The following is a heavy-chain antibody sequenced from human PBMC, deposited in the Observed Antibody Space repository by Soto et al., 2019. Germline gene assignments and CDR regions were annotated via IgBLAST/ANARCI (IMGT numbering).Heavy chain of an antibody. D-gene: IGHD2-2*01. V-gene: IGHV3-30*18. CDR2: ISYDGSNK. Sequence: PGEYLRHSCSASGFTFSSYGMHWVRQAPGKGLEWVAVISYDGSNKYYADSVKGRFTISRDNSKNTLYLQMNSLRAEDTAVYYCSKDPHIVAVPAPIRSRSWFDPLGQRP. CDR3: SKDPHIVAVPAPIRSRSWFDP. CDR1: GFTFSSYG. J-gene: IGHJ5*02.